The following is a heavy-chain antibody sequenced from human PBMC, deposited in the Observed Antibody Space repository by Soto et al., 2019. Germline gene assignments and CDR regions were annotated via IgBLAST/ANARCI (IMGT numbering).Heavy chain of an antibody. D-gene: IGHD1-26*01. CDR3: ARSRSYYVEDFQK. V-gene: IGHV4-31*02. CDR2: IYYSGLT. J-gene: IGHJ1*01. Sequence: VSGDSISTEGYYWSWIRQHPGKGLEWIGYIYYSGLTSYNPSLKSRVTISRATSKNQFYLKLSSVTAADTAVYYCARSRSYYVEDFQKWGQGTLVTVSS. CDR1: GDSISTEGYY.